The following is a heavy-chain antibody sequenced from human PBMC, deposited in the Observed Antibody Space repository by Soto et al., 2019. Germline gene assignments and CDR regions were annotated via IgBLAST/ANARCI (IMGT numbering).Heavy chain of an antibody. Sequence: GGSLRLSCAASGFTFSSYAMSWVRQAPGKGLEWVSAISGSGGSTYYADSVKGRFTISRDNSKNTMYLQMNSLRAEDTAVYYCAKDLQDGDYDTAFDYWGQGTLVTVSS. CDR2: ISGSGGST. V-gene: IGHV3-23*01. CDR1: GFTFSSYA. D-gene: IGHD4-17*01. CDR3: AKDLQDGDYDTAFDY. J-gene: IGHJ4*02.